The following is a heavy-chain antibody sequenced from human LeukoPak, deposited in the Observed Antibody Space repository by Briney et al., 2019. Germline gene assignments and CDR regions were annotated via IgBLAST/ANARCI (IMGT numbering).Heavy chain of an antibody. V-gene: IGHV3-72*01. CDR3: VRVVTTRSGWYHFDN. J-gene: IGHJ4*02. Sequence: GGSLRLSCAGAGFSIADHHMDWVRQAPGTGLEWIGRSATTKPNSCTTQYAASVRGRFTISRDDSQNSLYLHLNSLKTEDTAVYYCVRVVTTRSGWYHFDNWGLGTLVSVSS. CDR1: GFSIADHH. D-gene: IGHD6-13*01. CDR2: SATTKPNSCTT.